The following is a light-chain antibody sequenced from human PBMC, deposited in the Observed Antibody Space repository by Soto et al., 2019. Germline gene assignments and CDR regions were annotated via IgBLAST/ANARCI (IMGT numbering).Light chain of an antibody. Sequence: DIQMTQSPTSVSASVGDRVSITCRASQGISSWLAWYQKKPGKAPKLLIYAASNLQSGVPSRFSGSGSGTDFTLTISSLQPEDFATYFCQQANSFPRTFGQGTKVEIK. CDR3: QQANSFPRT. CDR1: QGISSW. J-gene: IGKJ1*01. CDR2: AAS. V-gene: IGKV1D-12*01.